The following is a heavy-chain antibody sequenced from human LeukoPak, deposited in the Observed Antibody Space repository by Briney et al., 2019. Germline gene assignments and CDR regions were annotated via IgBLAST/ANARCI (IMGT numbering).Heavy chain of an antibody. V-gene: IGHV4-34*01. D-gene: IGHD3-9*01. CDR2: INHSGST. CDR1: GGSFSGYY. Sequence: SETLSLTCAIYGGSFSGYYWSWIRQPPGKGLEWIGEINHSGSTNYNPSLKSRVTISVDTSKNQFSLKLSSVTAADTAVYYCARRRRYYDILTGYPYPTHFDPWGQGTLVTVSS. J-gene: IGHJ5*02. CDR3: ARRRRYYDILTGYPYPTHFDP.